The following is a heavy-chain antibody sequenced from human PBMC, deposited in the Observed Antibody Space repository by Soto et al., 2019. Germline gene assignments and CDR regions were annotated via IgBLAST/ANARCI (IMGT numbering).Heavy chain of an antibody. CDR2: ISGRGGST. J-gene: IGHJ4*02. CDR1: AFTFSSYA. V-gene: IGHV3-23*01. Sequence: GGSLRLSCALPAFTFSSYAMTWVRQVPGKVLEWVAGISGRGGSTYYGDSVKGRLTGSRVTSETTFYLQMNSLRAEDTAVYYCANLEPAAIVARRSQSTDYWGPGTLVTVSS. CDR3: ANLEPAAIVARRSQSTDY. D-gene: IGHD2-2*01.